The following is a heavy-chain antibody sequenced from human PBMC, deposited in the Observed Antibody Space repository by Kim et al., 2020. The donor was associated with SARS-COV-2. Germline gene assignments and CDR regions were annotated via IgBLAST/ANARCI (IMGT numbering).Heavy chain of an antibody. CDR1: GYTFTSYY. D-gene: IGHD1-20*01. J-gene: IGHJ3*02. V-gene: IGHV1-46*01. CDR3: GSYNWNDPYAFDI. CDR2: INPSGGST. Sequence: ASVKVSCKASGYTFTSYYMHWVRQAPGQGLEWMGIINPSGGSTSYAQKFQGRVTMTRDTSTSTVYMELSSLRSEDTAVYYCGSYNWNDPYAFDIWGQGTMVTVSS.